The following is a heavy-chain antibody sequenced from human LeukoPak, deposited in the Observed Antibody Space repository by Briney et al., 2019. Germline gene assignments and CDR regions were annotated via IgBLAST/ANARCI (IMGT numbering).Heavy chain of an antibody. Sequence: SETLSLTCAVYGGSFSGYYWSWIRQPPGKGLEWIGEINHSGSTNYNPSLKSRVTISVDTSKNQFSLKLSSVTAADTAVYYCARVSVITQYNGSPDYFASWGQGTLLTVSS. J-gene: IGHJ4*02. V-gene: IGHV4-34*01. D-gene: IGHD1-26*01. CDR2: INHSGST. CDR1: GGSFSGYY. CDR3: ARVSVITQYNGSPDYFAS.